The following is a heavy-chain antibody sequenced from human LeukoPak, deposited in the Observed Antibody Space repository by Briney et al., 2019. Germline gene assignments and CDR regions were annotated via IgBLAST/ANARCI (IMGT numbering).Heavy chain of an antibody. J-gene: IGHJ4*02. CDR3: AASTKHTAMVDY. V-gene: IGHV3-21*01. D-gene: IGHD5-18*01. CDR1: GFTFSSSR. Sequence: PGGSLRLSCAASGFTFSSSRMNWVRQAPGKGLEWFSSIGSSSSYIYYADSVKGRFTISRDNAKNSLPLQMNSLRAEDTAVYYCAASTKHTAMVDYWGQGTLVTVSS. CDR2: IGSSSSYI.